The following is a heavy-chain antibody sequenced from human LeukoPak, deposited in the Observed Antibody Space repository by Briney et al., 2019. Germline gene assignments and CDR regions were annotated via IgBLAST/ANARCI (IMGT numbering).Heavy chain of an antibody. Sequence: SEILSLTCNVSGGSFISGIYYWGWVRQPPGKGLEWIASIYYRGSTYYNQSLKSRVTISVDTSKKQFSLKVTSVTAADTAVYYCARLLPIAAAGGHYFDYWGQGTLVTVSS. CDR3: ARLLPIAAAGGHYFDY. D-gene: IGHD6-13*01. CDR2: IYYRGST. CDR1: GGSFISGIYY. V-gene: IGHV4-39*01. J-gene: IGHJ4*02.